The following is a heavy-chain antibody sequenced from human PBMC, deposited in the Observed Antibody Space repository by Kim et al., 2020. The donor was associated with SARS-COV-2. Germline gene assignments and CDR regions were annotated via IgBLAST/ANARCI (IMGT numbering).Heavy chain of an antibody. CDR3: ARRVQVDGYLGP. CDR2: INVGSGNT. J-gene: IGHJ5*02. D-gene: IGHD5-18*01. CDR1: GYTFTSNA. V-gene: IGHV1-3*01. Sequence: ASVKVSCKASGYTFTSNALHWVRQAPGQGLEWMGWINVGSGNTKYSEKFQGRVTITGDTSASTAYMDLSGLTSEDTAVYYCARRVQVDGYLGPWGEGTLVTVSS.